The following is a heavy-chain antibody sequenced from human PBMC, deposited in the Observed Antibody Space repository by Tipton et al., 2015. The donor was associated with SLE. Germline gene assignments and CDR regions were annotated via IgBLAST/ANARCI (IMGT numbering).Heavy chain of an antibody. V-gene: IGHV4-30-2*01. CDR1: GGSMNSGGAS. J-gene: IGHJ4*02. CDR3: ARLGVALDY. D-gene: IGHD2-21*01. CDR2: IYHSGST. Sequence: TLSLTCAVSGGSMNSGGASWGWIRQPRGKGLEWIGYIYHSGSTYYNPSLKSRVTISVGRSKNQFSLKLSSVTAADTAVYYCARLGVALDYWGQGTLVTVSA.